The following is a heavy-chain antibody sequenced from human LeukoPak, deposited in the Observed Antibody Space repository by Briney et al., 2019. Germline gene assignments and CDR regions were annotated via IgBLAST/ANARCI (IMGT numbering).Heavy chain of an antibody. V-gene: IGHV3-33*01. CDR2: IWYDGSNK. CDR1: GFTFSSYG. CDR3: ARDMGTRGYVWYFDY. J-gene: IGHJ4*02. Sequence: PGGSLRLSCAASGFTFSSYGMHWVRQAPGKGLEWVAVIWYDGSNKYYADSVKGRFTISRDNSKNTLYLQMNSLRAEDTAVYYCARDMGTRGYVWYFDYWGQGTLVTVSS. D-gene: IGHD5-12*01.